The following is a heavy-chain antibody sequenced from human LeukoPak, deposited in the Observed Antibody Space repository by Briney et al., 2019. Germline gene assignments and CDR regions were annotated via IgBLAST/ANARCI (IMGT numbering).Heavy chain of an antibody. J-gene: IGHJ4*02. CDR1: GGSLSGYY. CDR3: ARGLRGTTVTTAFDY. D-gene: IGHD4-17*01. V-gene: IGHV4-34*01. CDR2: INHNGST. Sequence: IPSETLSLTCAVYGGSLSGYYWSWIRQPPGKGLEWIGEINHNGSTNYNPSLESRVTISVDTSKNQFSLKLSSVTAADTAVYSCARGLRGTTVTTAFDYWGQGTLVTVSS.